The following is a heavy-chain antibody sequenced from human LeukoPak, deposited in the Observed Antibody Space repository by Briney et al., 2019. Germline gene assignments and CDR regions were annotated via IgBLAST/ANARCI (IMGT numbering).Heavy chain of an antibody. CDR1: GDSVSINSAA. J-gene: IGHJ4*02. Sequence: SQTLSLTCAISGDSVSINSAAWNWIRQSPSRGLEWLGRTYQRFKWYNDYVVSVKSRITINPDISKNQFSLQLNSVTPEDTAVYYCARSPSPYSSGWYFDYWGQGTLVTVSS. CDR2: TYQRFKWYN. CDR3: ARSPSPYSSGWYFDY. V-gene: IGHV6-1*01. D-gene: IGHD6-19*01.